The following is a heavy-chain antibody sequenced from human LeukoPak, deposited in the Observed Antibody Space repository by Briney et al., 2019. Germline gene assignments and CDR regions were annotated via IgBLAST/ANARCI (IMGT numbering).Heavy chain of an antibody. Sequence: PGGSLRLSCAASGFTFSSYVMNWVRQAPGKGLEWVAVISNDGSNKYYADSVKGRFTISRDNSRNTLYLQMNSLRAEDTAVYYCASLGDYPFDYWGQGTLVTVSP. V-gene: IGHV3-30*04. D-gene: IGHD4-17*01. J-gene: IGHJ4*02. CDR3: ASLGDYPFDY. CDR1: GFTFSSYV. CDR2: ISNDGSNK.